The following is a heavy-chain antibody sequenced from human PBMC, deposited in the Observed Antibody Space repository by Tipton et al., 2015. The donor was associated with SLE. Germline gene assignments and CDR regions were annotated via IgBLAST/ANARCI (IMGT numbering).Heavy chain of an antibody. D-gene: IGHD6-13*01. V-gene: IGHV3-33*01. CDR2: IWYDGSKK. CDR3: ARVARELGSSSWYQYFQH. Sequence: SLRLSCAASGFTFSNYGMHWVRQATGKGLEWVAVIWYDGSKKYYADSVKGRFTISRDNSKKALYLQMNSLRAEDTAVYYCARVARELGSSSWYQYFQHWGQGTLVTVSS. CDR1: GFTFSNYG. J-gene: IGHJ1*01.